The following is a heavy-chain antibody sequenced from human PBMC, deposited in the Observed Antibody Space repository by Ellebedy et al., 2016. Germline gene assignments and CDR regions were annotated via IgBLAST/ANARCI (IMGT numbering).Heavy chain of an antibody. CDR3: ARELPLAVLLWFGTGYGMDV. CDR1: GGSISSYY. CDR2: IYTSGST. V-gene: IGHV4-4*07. J-gene: IGHJ6*02. Sequence: SETLSLTCTVSGGSISSYYWSWVRQPAGKALEWIGRIYTSGSTYYNPSLKSRVTISVDTSKNQFSLKLSSVTAAETAVYYWARELPLAVLLWFGTGYGMDVWGQGTTVTVSS. D-gene: IGHD3-10*01.